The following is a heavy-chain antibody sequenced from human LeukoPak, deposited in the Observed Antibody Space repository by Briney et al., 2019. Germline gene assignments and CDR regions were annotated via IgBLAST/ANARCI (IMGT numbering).Heavy chain of an antibody. Sequence: ASAKVSCKASGYTFTGYYMHWVRQAPGQGLEWMGWINPNSGGTNYAQKFQGRVTMTRDTSISTAYMELSRLRSDDTAVYYCARPAPAPYDFWSGYPPVFQHWGQGTLVTVSS. J-gene: IGHJ1*01. D-gene: IGHD3-3*01. CDR3: ARPAPAPYDFWSGYPPVFQH. CDR1: GYTFTGYY. CDR2: INPNSGGT. V-gene: IGHV1-2*02.